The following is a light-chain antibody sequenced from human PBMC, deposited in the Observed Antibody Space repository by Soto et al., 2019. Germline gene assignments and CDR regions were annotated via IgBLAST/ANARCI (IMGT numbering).Light chain of an antibody. CDR3: QQYNNWPPT. J-gene: IGKJ2*01. CDR2: GAS. V-gene: IGKV3-15*01. Sequence: EIVMTQSPATLSVSPGERATLSCRASQSVSSYLAWYQQKPGQAPRLLIYGASTRATGIPARFSGSGSGTEFTLTVSILNSEDFAVYYCQQYNNWPPTFGQGTKLEIK. CDR1: QSVSSY.